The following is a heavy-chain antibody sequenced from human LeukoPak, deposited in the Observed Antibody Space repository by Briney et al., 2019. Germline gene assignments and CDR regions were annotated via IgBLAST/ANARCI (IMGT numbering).Heavy chain of an antibody. CDR1: GFTFSNAW. CDR2: IKSKTDGGTT. D-gene: IGHD3-16*02. Sequence: GGSLRLSCAASGFTFSNAWMSWVRQAPGKGLEWVGRIKSKTDGGTTDYAAPVKGRFTISRDDSKNTLYMQMNSLKTEDTGVYYCTTMDDYVWGSYRYGYWGQGTLVTVSS. J-gene: IGHJ4*02. V-gene: IGHV3-15*01. CDR3: TTMDDYVWGSYRYGY.